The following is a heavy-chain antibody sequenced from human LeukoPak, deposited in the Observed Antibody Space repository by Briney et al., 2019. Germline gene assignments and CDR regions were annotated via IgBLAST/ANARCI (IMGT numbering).Heavy chain of an antibody. CDR2: INPNSGDT. D-gene: IGHD2-21*02. Sequence: ASVKVSCKASGYTFTGYYVHWVRQAPGQGLEWMGRINPNSGDTNYAQKFQGRVTMTRDTSISTAYMELSRLRSDDTAVYYCARDYCGGDCFPDYWGQGALVTVSS. CDR1: GYTFTGYY. J-gene: IGHJ4*02. CDR3: ARDYCGGDCFPDY. V-gene: IGHV1-2*06.